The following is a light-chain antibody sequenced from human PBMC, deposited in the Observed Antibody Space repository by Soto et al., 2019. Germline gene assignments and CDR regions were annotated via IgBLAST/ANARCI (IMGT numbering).Light chain of an antibody. CDR1: SSDVGGYIY. CDR3: SSYTSTNTEV. J-gene: IGLJ2*01. V-gene: IGLV2-14*01. CDR2: EVN. Sequence: QAVLTQPASVSGSPGQSITISCTGTSSDVGGYIYVSWYQQHPGKAPKLMIYEVNNRPSGVSDRFSGSKSGNTASLTISGLQAEDEADYYCSSYTSTNTEVFGGGTKLTVL.